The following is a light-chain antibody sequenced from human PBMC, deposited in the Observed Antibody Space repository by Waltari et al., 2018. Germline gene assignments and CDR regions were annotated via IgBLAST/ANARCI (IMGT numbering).Light chain of an antibody. V-gene: IGKV3-20*01. Sequence: EIVLTQSPGTLSLSPGERATLSCRAIQTVSSAKYVAWYQQKAGQAPRLLIYAASSRAAGIPDRFSGSGSGTDFTLTISRLEAEDFAVYYCQHYGSSLWTFGQGTQVEMK. CDR3: QHYGSSLWT. CDR2: AAS. CDR1: QTVSSAKY. J-gene: IGKJ1*01.